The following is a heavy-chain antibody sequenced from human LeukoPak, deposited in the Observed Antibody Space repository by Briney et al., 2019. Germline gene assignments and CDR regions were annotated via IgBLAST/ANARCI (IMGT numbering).Heavy chain of an antibody. J-gene: IGHJ4*02. CDR1: GGSISSYY. V-gene: IGHV4-59*01. D-gene: IGHD6-13*01. CDR3: ARGVYIAAAQYGY. Sequence: SETLSLTCTVSGGSISSYYWSWIRQPPGKGLEWIGYIYYSGTTNYNPSLKSRVTISVDTSKNQFSLQLSSVTAADTAVYYCARGVYIAAAQYGYWGQGTLVTVSS. CDR2: IYYSGTT.